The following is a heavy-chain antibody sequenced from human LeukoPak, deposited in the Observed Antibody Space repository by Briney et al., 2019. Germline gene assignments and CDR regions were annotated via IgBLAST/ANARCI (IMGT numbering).Heavy chain of an antibody. Sequence: GESLKISCKDSGYSFSYYWIGWVRQMPGKGLEWMGIIYPGDSDTRYSPSFQGQVTISADKSISTAYLQWSSLKASDTAMYYCARQSFSVVATLASSSYYYMDVWGKGTTVTVSS. D-gene: IGHD5-12*01. CDR3: ARQSFSVVATLASSSYYYMDV. CDR2: IYPGDSDT. V-gene: IGHV5-51*01. CDR1: GYSFSYYW. J-gene: IGHJ6*03.